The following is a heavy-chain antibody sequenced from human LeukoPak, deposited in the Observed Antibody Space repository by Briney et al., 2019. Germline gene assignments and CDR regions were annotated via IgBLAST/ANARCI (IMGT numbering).Heavy chain of an antibody. Sequence: KPSETLSLTCAVYGGSFSGYYWSWIRQPPGKGLEWIGEINHSGRTNYNPSLKSRVTISVDTSKNQFSLKLSSVTDADTAVYYCARGPARGIAVTRYWGQGTLVTVSS. CDR1: GGSFSGYY. CDR2: INHSGRT. V-gene: IGHV4-34*01. D-gene: IGHD6-19*01. J-gene: IGHJ4*02. CDR3: ARGPARGIAVTRY.